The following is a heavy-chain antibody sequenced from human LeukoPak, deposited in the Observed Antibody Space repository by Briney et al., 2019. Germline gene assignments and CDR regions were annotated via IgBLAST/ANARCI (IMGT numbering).Heavy chain of an antibody. J-gene: IGHJ4*02. CDR1: GFTFRSYE. D-gene: IGHD3-9*01. V-gene: IGHV3-48*03. CDR2: ISSSGSTI. Sequence: GGSLRLSCAASGFTFRSYEMNWVRQAPGKGLEWVSCISSSGSTIYYADSVKGRSTISRDNAKNSLYLQMNSLIAEDTAVYYCARLFDGGYWGQGTLVTVSS. CDR3: ARLFDGGY.